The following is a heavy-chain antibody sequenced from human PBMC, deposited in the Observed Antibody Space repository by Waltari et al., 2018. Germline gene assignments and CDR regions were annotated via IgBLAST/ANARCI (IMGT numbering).Heavy chain of an antibody. V-gene: IGHV3-23*03. CDR3: ARGTTVGAYYFDY. Sequence: EVQLLESGGGLVQPGGSLRLSCAASGFTFSSYTMDWVRQAPGKGLEWVSVIYGGYTTYYADSVKGRFTISRDNSKNTLYLQMDSLRPEDTALYYCARGTTVGAYYFDYWGQGTLVTVSS. J-gene: IGHJ4*02. D-gene: IGHD1-26*01. CDR1: GFTFSSYT. CDR2: IYGGYTT.